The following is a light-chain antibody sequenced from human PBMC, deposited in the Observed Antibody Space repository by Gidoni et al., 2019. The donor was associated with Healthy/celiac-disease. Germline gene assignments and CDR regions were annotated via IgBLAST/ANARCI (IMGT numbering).Light chain of an antibody. J-gene: IGKJ2*01. V-gene: IGKV1-5*01. CDR1: QSISSW. CDR3: QQYNSPMYT. CDR2: DAS. Sequence: DIQMTQSPSTLSASVGDRVTITCRASQSISSWLAWYQQKPGKAPKLLIYDASSLESGVPSRFSGIGSGTEFTLTISSLQPDDFATYYCQQYNSPMYTFGQGTKLEIK.